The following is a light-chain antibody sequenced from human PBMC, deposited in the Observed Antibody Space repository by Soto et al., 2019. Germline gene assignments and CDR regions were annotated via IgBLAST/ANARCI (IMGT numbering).Light chain of an antibody. CDR3: QSYHSSLSGYV. CDR1: SSNIGAGYD. V-gene: IGLV1-40*01. Sequence: QSVLTQPPSVSGAPGQRVTISCTGSSSNIGAGYDVHWYQQLPGTAPKLLIYGNSNRPSGVPDRFSGSKSGTSASLAITGLQAEDEADYYCQSYHSSLSGYVFGTGNKLTVL. J-gene: IGLJ1*01. CDR2: GNS.